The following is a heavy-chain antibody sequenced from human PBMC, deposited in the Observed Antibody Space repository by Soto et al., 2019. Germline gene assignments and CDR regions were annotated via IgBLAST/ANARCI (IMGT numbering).Heavy chain of an antibody. CDR2: INSDGSST. J-gene: IGHJ5*02. CDR1: GFTFSSYW. D-gene: IGHD2-21*02. Sequence: LRLSCAASGFTFSSYWMHWVRQAPGKGLVWVSRINSDGSSTSYADSVKGRFTISRDNAKNTLHLQMNSLRAEDTAVYYCAREAHIVVVTAIQYNWFDPWGQGTLVTVSS. V-gene: IGHV3-74*01. CDR3: AREAHIVVVTAIQYNWFDP.